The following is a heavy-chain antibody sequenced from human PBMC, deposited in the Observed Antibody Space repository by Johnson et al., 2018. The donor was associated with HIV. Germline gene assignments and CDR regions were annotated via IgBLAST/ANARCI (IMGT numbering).Heavy chain of an antibody. CDR1: GFTFSSYA. Sequence: QVQLVESGGGVVQPGRSLRLSCAASGFTFSSYAMHWVRQAPGKGLEWVSVIYSGGSTYYADSVKGRFTISRDNSKNTLYLQMNSLRAEDTAVYYCTAYFADEKGPAFDIWGQGAMVTVSS. D-gene: IGHD2/OR15-2a*01. J-gene: IGHJ3*02. V-gene: IGHV3-NL1*01. CDR2: IYSGGST. CDR3: TAYFADEKGPAFDI.